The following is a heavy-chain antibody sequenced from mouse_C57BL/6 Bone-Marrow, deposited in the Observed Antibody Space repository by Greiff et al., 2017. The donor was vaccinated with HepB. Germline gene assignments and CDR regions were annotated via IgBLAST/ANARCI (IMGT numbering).Heavy chain of an antibody. D-gene: IGHD1-1*01. V-gene: IGHV1-26*01. Sequence: EVQLQQSGPELVKPGASVKISCKASGYTFTDYYMNWVKQSHGKSLEWIGDINPNNGGTSYNQKFKGKATLTVDKSSSTAYMELRSLTSEDSAVYYCAFTTVNAMDYWGQGTSVTVSS. CDR3: AFTTVNAMDY. J-gene: IGHJ4*01. CDR1: GYTFTDYY. CDR2: INPNNGGT.